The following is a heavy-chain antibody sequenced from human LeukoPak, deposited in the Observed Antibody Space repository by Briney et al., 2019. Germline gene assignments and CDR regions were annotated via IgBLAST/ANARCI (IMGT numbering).Heavy chain of an antibody. D-gene: IGHD2-2*01. Sequence: SETLSLTCTVSGGSISSSSYYWGWIRQPPGEGLEWIGSIYYSGSTYYNPSLKSRVTISVDTSKNQFSLKLSSVTAADTAVYYCARQRLSTVDAFDIWGQGTMVTVSS. V-gene: IGHV4-39*01. CDR1: GGSISSSSYY. CDR3: ARQRLSTVDAFDI. CDR2: IYYSGST. J-gene: IGHJ3*02.